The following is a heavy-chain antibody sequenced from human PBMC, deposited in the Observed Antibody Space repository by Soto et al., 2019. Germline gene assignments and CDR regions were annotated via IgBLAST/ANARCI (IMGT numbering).Heavy chain of an antibody. CDR3: ARIQGWGFDY. CDR2: ITSSSGAM. V-gene: IGHV3-11*01. Sequence: QVRLVESGGGLVKPGGSLRLSCAASGFTFSDYYMSWIRQAPGKGLEWFSYITSSSGAMYYEDSVKGRFTISRDNAKNSLYRQMNTLRAEDTAVYYCARIQGWGFDYWGQGTVVTVSP. CDR1: GFTFSDYY. D-gene: IGHD3-16*01. J-gene: IGHJ4*02.